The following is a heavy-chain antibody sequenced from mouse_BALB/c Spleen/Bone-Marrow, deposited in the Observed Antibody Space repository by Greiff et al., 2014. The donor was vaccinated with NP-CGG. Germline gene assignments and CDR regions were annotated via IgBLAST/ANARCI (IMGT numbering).Heavy chain of an antibody. CDR2: INPSTGYT. J-gene: IGHJ2*01. D-gene: IGHD4-1*01. Sequence: QVQLKESGAELAKPGASVKMSCKASGYTFTSYWMHWVKQRPGQGLEWIGHINPSTGYTEYNQKFKDKATLTADKSSSTAYMQLSSLTSEDSAVYYCASNWDVDWGQGTTLTVSS. CDR3: ASNWDVD. V-gene: IGHV1-7*01. CDR1: GYTFTSYW.